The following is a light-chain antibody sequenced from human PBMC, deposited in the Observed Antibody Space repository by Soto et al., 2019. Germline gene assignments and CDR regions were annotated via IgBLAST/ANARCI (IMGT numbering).Light chain of an antibody. CDR2: AAS. V-gene: IGKV1-8*01. Sequence: AIRMTQSPSSFSASTGDRVTITCRASQGISSYLAWYQQKPGKTPKLLVYAASTLQNGVPSRFSGSGSGTDFTLTISCLQSEDFATYFCQQYYTYPQTFGQGTKLEIK. CDR3: QQYYTYPQT. J-gene: IGKJ2*01. CDR1: QGISSY.